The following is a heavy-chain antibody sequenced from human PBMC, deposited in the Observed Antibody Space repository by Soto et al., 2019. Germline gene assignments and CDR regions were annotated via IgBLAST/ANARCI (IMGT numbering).Heavy chain of an antibody. D-gene: IGHD3-10*01. J-gene: IGHJ4*02. V-gene: IGHV3-23*01. CDR1: GFSFSRFA. Sequence: SLRLSGAASGFSFSRFAMSWGRLAPVKGLEWVSAVSYSGGTTYYVDSVKGRFTISRDNSRNTLYLQMEGLRAEDTALYYCAKSGGRLLQLREIYDFYKWGQ. CDR3: AKSGGRLLQLREIYDFYK. CDR2: VSYSGGTT.